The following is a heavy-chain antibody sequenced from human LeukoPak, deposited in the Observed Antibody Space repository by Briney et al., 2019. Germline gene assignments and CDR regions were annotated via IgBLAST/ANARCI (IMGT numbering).Heavy chain of an antibody. Sequence: GGSLRLSCAASGFTFSSYWMSWVRQAPGKGLEWVANIKQDGSEKYYVDSVKGRFTISRDNAKNSLYLQMNSLRAEDMAVYYCARVLLWFGSAGWFDPWGQGTLVTVSS. V-gene: IGHV3-7*01. CDR3: ARVLLWFGSAGWFDP. J-gene: IGHJ5*02. CDR2: IKQDGSEK. D-gene: IGHD3-10*01. CDR1: GFTFSSYW.